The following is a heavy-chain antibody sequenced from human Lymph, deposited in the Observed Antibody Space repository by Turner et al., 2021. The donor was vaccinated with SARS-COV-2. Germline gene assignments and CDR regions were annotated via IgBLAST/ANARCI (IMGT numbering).Heavy chain of an antibody. CDR2: ISYDGSNK. Sequence: QVQLVESGGGVVQPGRSLRLSSAASGFTFSSYGMHWVRQAPGKGLEWVAVISYDGSNKYYADSVKGRFTISRDNSKNTLYLQMNSLRAEDTAVYYCAKGGFYDILTGYSNFDYWGQGTLVTVSS. CDR1: GFTFSSYG. J-gene: IGHJ4*02. V-gene: IGHV3-30*18. D-gene: IGHD3-9*01. CDR3: AKGGFYDILTGYSNFDY.